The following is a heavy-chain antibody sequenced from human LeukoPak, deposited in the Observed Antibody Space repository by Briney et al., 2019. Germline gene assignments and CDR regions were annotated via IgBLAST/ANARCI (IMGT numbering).Heavy chain of an antibody. Sequence: SETLSLTCTVSGGSISSSSYYWGWIRQPPGKGLEWIGSIYYSGSTYYNPSLKSRVTISVDTSKNQFSLKLSSVTAADTAVYYCAREHLYSSIRFDPWGQGTLVTVSS. V-gene: IGHV4-39*02. CDR1: GGSISSSSYY. CDR3: AREHLYSSIRFDP. J-gene: IGHJ5*02. CDR2: IYYSGST. D-gene: IGHD6-13*01.